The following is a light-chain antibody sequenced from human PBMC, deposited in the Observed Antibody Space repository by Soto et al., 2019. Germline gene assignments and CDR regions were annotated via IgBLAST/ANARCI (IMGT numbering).Light chain of an antibody. V-gene: IGLV2-14*01. CDR2: EVT. Sequence: QSVLTQPASVSGSPGQSITVSCTGTSSDIGGYNYVSWYQQHPGKAPKLMVYEVTNRPSGVSDRFSGSKSGNTASLTISGLQADDEGYYYCSSYTSSSTPVVFGGGTKLTVL. J-gene: IGLJ2*01. CDR3: SSYTSSSTPVV. CDR1: SSDIGGYNY.